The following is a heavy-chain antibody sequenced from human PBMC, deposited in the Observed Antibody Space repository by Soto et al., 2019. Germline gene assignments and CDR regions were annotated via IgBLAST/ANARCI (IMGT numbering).Heavy chain of an antibody. CDR2: IGTSETIR. Sequence: EVQLEESGGGLVQPGGSLRLSCAASGFTFSSYEMNWVRQVPGKGLQWVSYIGTSETIRYYADSVKGRFTISRDNAKNPLYLQMNSLRAEDTASYYCARETLNLFGGVTDNVDYGMDVWGSGTAVTVSS. CDR3: ARETLNLFGGVTDNVDYGMDV. V-gene: IGHV3-48*03. J-gene: IGHJ6*04. CDR1: GFTFSSYE. D-gene: IGHD3-3*01.